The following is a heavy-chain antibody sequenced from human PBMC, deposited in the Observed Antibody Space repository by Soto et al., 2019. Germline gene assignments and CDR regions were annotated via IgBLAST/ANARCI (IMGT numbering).Heavy chain of an antibody. J-gene: IGHJ4*02. CDR3: ARREIQGPIDY. CDR2: IYYSGTT. D-gene: IGHD1-26*01. CDR1: GYSISSNNW. Sequence: PSETLSLTCAVSGYSISSNNWWGWIRQPQGKGLEWIGYIYYSGTTYYNPSLKSRVTMSVDTSKNQFSLKLTSVTAVDTAVYYCARREIQGPIDYWGQGTLVTVSS. V-gene: IGHV4-28*01.